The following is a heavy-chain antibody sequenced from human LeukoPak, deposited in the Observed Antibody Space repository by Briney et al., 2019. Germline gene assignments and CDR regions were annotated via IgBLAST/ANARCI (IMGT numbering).Heavy chain of an antibody. D-gene: IGHD1-1*01. J-gene: IGHJ4*02. Sequence: ASVMVSCKASGYTFTGYYMHWVRQAPGQGLEWMGWINPHSGDTNYAQKFQGRVTMNRDTSINTAYMDLSRLRSDDTAVYYCAREFDDGSPRFDYWGQGTLVTVSS. CDR1: GYTFTGYY. CDR2: INPHSGDT. V-gene: IGHV1-2*02. CDR3: AREFDDGSPRFDY.